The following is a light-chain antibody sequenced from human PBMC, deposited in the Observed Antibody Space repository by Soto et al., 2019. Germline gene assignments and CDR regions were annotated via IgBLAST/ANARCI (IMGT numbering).Light chain of an antibody. J-gene: IGKJ1*01. CDR3: LQDYKYPWT. CDR2: GAS. CDR1: QGIRDD. Sequence: AIQMTQSPSSLSASVGDRVTITCRASQGIRDDLGWYRQRPGKAPELLIFGASTLQGDVPSRFSGSGSGTDFTLTISSLQPEDFATYYCLQDYKYPWTFGQGTKVDIK. V-gene: IGKV1-6*01.